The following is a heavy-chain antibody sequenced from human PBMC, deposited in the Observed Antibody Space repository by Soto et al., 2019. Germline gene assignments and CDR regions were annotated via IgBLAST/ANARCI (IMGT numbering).Heavy chain of an antibody. CDR2: IYYNGST. CDR1: GFSISSYF. D-gene: IGHD3-10*01. Sequence: AETLSLTCAVYGFSISSYFLILIRPLPGRGLEWVATIYYNGSTNYNPSLESRVTISIDTSKNQFSLKLSSVTAADTAVYYCARHGYFGSGTYYIPDYWGQGTLVTVSS. V-gene: IGHV4-59*08. J-gene: IGHJ4*02. CDR3: ARHGYFGSGTYYIPDY.